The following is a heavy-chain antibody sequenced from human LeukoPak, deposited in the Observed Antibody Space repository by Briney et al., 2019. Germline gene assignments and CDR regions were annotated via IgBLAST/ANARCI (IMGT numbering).Heavy chain of an antibody. J-gene: IGHJ4*02. CDR1: GFTLSIYS. D-gene: IGHD6-19*01. Sequence: PGRTLRLSCAPSGFTLSIYSMHCVRHAPGGGVEWVAVISYDGSNKYYADSVKGRFTISRDNSKNTLYLQMNSLSAEDTAVYYCAKGESSGSWGEGTLVTVSS. V-gene: IGHV3-30*18. CDR2: ISYDGSNK. CDR3: AKGESSGS.